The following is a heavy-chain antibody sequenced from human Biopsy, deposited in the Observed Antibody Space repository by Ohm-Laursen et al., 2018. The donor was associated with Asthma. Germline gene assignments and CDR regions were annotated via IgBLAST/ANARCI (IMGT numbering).Heavy chain of an antibody. J-gene: IGHJ4*02. Sequence: GSLRLSCAATGFAVSRDHMFWVRQAPGKGLEWVSVIYSGGTSHTADSVRGRFTIPRDYSKNTLYLQMHSLRAEGTAVYYCARGDSSNWSHYYFDYWGQGTLVTVSS. CDR3: ARGDSSNWSHYYFDY. V-gene: IGHV3-53*01. CDR2: IYSGGTS. CDR1: GFAVSRDH. D-gene: IGHD3-22*01.